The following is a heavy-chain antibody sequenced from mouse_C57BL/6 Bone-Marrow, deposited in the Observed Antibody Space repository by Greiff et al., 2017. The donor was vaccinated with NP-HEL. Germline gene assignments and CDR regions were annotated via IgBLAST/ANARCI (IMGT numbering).Heavy chain of an antibody. CDR1: GFNIKDYY. D-gene: IGHD3-2*02. CDR2: IDPEDGET. Sequence: VQLQQSGAELVKPGASVKLSCTASGFNIKDYYMHWVKQRPEQGLEWIGRIDPEDGETKYAPKFQGKATITADTSSNTAYLQLSSLTSEDSAVYYCASRQLRLRYYFDYWGQGTTLTVSS. J-gene: IGHJ2*01. V-gene: IGHV14-2*01. CDR3: ASRQLRLRYYFDY.